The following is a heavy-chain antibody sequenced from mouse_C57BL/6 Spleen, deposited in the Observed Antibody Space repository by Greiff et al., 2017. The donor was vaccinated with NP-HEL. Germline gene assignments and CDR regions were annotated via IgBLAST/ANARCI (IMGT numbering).Heavy chain of an antibody. CDR1: GYAFSSSW. CDR2: IYPGDGDT. Sequence: VKLMESGPELVKPGASVKISCKASGYAFSSSWMNWVKQRPGKGLEWIGRIYPGDGDTNYNGKFKGKATLTADKSSSTAYMQLSSLTSEDSAVYFCARAVTTFMDYWGQGTSVTVSS. J-gene: IGHJ4*01. V-gene: IGHV1-82*01. CDR3: ARAVTTFMDY. D-gene: IGHD2-2*01.